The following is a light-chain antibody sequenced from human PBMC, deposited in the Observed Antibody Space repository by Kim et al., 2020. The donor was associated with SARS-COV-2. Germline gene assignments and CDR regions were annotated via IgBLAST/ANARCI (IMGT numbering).Light chain of an antibody. Sequence: PRVSATLACRASHNIATRLAYSQQIPGQIPRRLLSDAALRAAGIPDKFSGRGTGTDFTLTICRLAPQEFATYYCQQRRIWPPSLTFGGGTKL. J-gene: IGKJ4*01. CDR2: DAA. CDR1: HNIATR. V-gene: IGKV3-11*01. CDR3: QQRRIWPPSLT.